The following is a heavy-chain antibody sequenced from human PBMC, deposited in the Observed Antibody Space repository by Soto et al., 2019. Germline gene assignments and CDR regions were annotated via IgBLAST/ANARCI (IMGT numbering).Heavy chain of an antibody. J-gene: IGHJ3*02. V-gene: IGHV1-2*02. CDR2: INPNSGGT. CDR3: ARLKGIAVADDAFDI. D-gene: IGHD6-19*01. Sequence: SXKVSFMASGYTXTGYYMDLVRQAPGQGLEWMGWINPNSGGTNYAQKFQVRVTMTSDTSISTAYMELSRLRSDYTAVYYCARLKGIAVADDAFDIWGQGTMVTVSS. CDR1: GYTXTGYY.